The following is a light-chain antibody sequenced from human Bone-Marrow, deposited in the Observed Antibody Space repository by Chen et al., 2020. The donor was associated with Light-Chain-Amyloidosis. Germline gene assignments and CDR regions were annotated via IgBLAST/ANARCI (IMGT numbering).Light chain of an antibody. Sequence: SYVLTQPSSVSVPPGQTATIACGGNNIGSTSVHWYQQTPGQAPLLVVYDDSDRPSGIPERLSGCNSGNTATLTIGRVGGGDEADYCWQVWDRSSDRPVFGGGTKLTVL. CDR1: NIGSTS. CDR3: QVWDRSSDRPV. J-gene: IGLJ3*02. V-gene: IGLV3-21*02. CDR2: DDS.